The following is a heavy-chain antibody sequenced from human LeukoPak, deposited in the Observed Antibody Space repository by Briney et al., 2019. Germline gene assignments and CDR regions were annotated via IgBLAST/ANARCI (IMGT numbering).Heavy chain of an antibody. V-gene: IGHV4-39*07. CDR2: IYYSGST. J-gene: IGHJ4*02. CDR3: ARDREYYDSSGYPGSFHY. Sequence: SETLSLTCTVSGGSISSSSYYWGWIRQPPGKGLEWIGSIYYSGSTYYNPSLKSRVTISVDTSKNQFSLKLSSVTAADTAVYYCARDREYYDSSGYPGSFHYWDQGTLVTVSS. D-gene: IGHD3-22*01. CDR1: GGSISSSSYY.